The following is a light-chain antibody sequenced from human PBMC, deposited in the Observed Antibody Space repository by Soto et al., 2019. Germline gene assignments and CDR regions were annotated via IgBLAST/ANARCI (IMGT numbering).Light chain of an antibody. J-gene: IGKJ3*01. V-gene: IGKV3-15*01. CDR1: QSVDSD. Sequence: EIVMTQSPATLSVSPGERAILSCRASQSVDSDLAWYQQRPGQAPRLLIYAASARATALPGRFSGSGSGTDFTLTISNLQSEDFAIYYCQHYSQWPLTFGPGTKVEIK. CDR3: QHYSQWPLT. CDR2: AAS.